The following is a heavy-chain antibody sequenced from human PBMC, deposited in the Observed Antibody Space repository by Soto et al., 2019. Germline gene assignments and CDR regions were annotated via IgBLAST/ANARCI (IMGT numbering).Heavy chain of an antibody. J-gene: IGHJ6*02. CDR1: GYTFTGYY. Sequence: ASVKVSCKASGYTFTGYYMHWVRQAPGQGLEWMGWINPNSGGTNYAQKFQGRVTMTRDTSISTAYMELSRLRSDDAAVYYCARVRIVVVPAAIGDYYYYGMDVWGQGTTVTVSS. D-gene: IGHD2-2*02. V-gene: IGHV1-2*02. CDR3: ARVRIVVVPAAIGDYYYYGMDV. CDR2: INPNSGGT.